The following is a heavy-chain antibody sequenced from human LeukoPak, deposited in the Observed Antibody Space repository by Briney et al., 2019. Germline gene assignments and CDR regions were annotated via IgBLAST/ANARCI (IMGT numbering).Heavy chain of an antibody. J-gene: IGHJ4*02. V-gene: IGHV4-39*07. Sequence: PSETLSLTCTVSGGSISSSSYYWGWIRQPPGKGLDWIGSIYYSGSTYYNPSLKSRFTISVDTSKNQFSLRLSSVTAADTAVYYCARAYYDVLTGYSNFDYWGQGTLVTVSS. CDR2: IYYSGST. D-gene: IGHD3-9*01. CDR1: GGSISSSSYY. CDR3: ARAYYDVLTGYSNFDY.